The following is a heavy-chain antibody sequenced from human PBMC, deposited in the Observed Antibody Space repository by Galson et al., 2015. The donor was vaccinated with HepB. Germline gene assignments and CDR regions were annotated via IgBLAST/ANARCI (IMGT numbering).Heavy chain of an antibody. V-gene: IGHV1-46*03. CDR3: ARSSLRRNWFDP. Sequence: SVKVSCKASGYTFTSCYMHWVRQAPGQGLEWMGIINPSGGSTSYAQKFQGRVTMTRDTSTSTVYMELSSLRSEDTAVYYCARSSLRRNWFDPWGQGTLVTVSS. J-gene: IGHJ5*02. D-gene: IGHD2-2*01. CDR2: INPSGGST. CDR1: GYTFTSCY.